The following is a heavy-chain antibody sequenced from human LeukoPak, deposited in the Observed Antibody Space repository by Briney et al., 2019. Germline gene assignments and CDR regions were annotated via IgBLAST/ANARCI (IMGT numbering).Heavy chain of an antibody. CDR1: GFTFSSYW. V-gene: IGHV3-7*01. J-gene: IGHJ4*02. CDR3: ARESDY. Sequence: GGSLRLSCEASGFTFSSYWMNWVRQAPGKGLEWVANIKQDGSEKYYVDSVKGRFTISRDNAKNSLYLQMNSLRAEDTAVYFCARESDYWGQGTLVTVSP. CDR2: IKQDGSEK.